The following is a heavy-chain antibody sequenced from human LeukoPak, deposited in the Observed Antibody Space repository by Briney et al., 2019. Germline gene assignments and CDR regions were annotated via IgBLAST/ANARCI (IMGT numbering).Heavy chain of an antibody. J-gene: IGHJ6*02. V-gene: IGHV3-23*01. CDR2: ISGSGGST. D-gene: IGHD2-2*01. CDR1: GFTFSSYA. Sequence: GGSRRLSCAASGFTFSSYAMSWVRQAPGKGLEWVSAISGSGGSTYYADSVKGRFTIPRDNSKNTLYLQMNSLRAEDTAVYYCARDIVVVPAAMFQYYYYGMDVWGQGTAVTVSS. CDR3: ARDIVVVPAAMFQYYYYGMDV.